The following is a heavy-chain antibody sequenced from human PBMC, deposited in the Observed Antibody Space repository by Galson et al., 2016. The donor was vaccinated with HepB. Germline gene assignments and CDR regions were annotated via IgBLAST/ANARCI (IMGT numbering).Heavy chain of an antibody. Sequence: SLRLSCAASGFTFSDHIMDWVRQAPGKGLEWVGRVRRALSGYSTEYAASVEGRFIVSRDDSKNSLYLQMNSLKTGDTAVYYCADVGARIDYWGQGTLVTVSS. V-gene: IGHV3-72*01. CDR3: ADVGARIDY. CDR2: VRRALSGYST. CDR1: GFTFSDHI. J-gene: IGHJ4*02. D-gene: IGHD1-26*01.